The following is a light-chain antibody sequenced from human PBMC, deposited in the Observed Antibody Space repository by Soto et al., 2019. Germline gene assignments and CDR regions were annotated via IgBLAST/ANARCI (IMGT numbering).Light chain of an antibody. CDR3: QQYSDSSLFT. J-gene: IGKJ3*01. V-gene: IGKV3-20*01. CDR1: QSVDSTY. Sequence: EIVLTQSPGTPSLSPGERATLSCRASQSVDSTYLAWYQQKLGQAPRLLIYGASSRATGIPDRFSGSGSGTDFTLTISRLEPEDFAVYYCQQYSDSSLFTFGPGTRVDVK. CDR2: GAS.